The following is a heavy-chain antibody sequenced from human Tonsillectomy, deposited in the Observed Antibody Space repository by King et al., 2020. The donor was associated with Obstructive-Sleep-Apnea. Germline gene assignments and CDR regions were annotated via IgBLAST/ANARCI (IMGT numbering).Heavy chain of an antibody. CDR1: GFPFSTYT. Sequence: VQLVESGGGVVQPGRSLRLSCAASGFPFSTYTMHLVRQAPGKGLEWVAVISYDGSNKYYADSVKGRFTISRDNSKSTLYLQMNSLRADDRAVYYCARTGWGSYTSACFDYWGQGTLVTVSS. D-gene: IGHD6-19*01. V-gene: IGHV3-30-3*01. J-gene: IGHJ4*02. CDR2: ISYDGSNK. CDR3: ARTGWGSYTSACFDY.